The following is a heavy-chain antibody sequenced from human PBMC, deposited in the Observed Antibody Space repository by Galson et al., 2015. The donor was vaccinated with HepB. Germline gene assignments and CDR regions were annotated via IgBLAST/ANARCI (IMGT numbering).Heavy chain of an antibody. CDR2: INHSGST. V-gene: IGHV4-34*01. CDR1: GGSFSGYY. D-gene: IGHD4-17*01. J-gene: IGHJ4*02. Sequence: ETLSLTCAVYGGSFSGYYWSWIRQPPGKGLEWIGEINHSGSTNYNPSLKSRVTISVDTSKNQFSLKLSSVTAAGTAVYYCARVTTARALDYWGQGTLVTVSS. CDR3: ARVTTARALDY.